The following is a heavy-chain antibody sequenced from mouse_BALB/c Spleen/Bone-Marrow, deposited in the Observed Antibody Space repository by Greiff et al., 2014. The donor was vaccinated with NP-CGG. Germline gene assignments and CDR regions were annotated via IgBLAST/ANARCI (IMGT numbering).Heavy chain of an antibody. J-gene: IGHJ2*01. CDR2: ISSGGSYT. Sequence: EVQLQESGGDLVKPGGSLKLSCAASGFTFSSYGMSWVRQTPDKRLEWVATISSGGSYTYYPDSVKGRFTISRDNAKNTLYLQMSSLKSEDTAMYYCARHDYDEENFDYWGQSTTLTVSS. CDR3: ARHDYDEENFDY. V-gene: IGHV5-6*01. CDR1: GFTFSSYG. D-gene: IGHD2-4*01.